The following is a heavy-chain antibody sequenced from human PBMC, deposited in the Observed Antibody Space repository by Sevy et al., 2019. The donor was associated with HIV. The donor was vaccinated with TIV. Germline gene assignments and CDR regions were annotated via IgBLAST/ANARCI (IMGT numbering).Heavy chain of an antibody. J-gene: IGHJ3*02. CDR2: ISGSGGST. V-gene: IGHV3-23*01. Sequence: GGSLRLSCAASGFTFSSYAMSWVRQAPGKGLEWVSAISGSGGSTYYADSVKGRFTISRDNSKNTLYLQMNSLRAEDRAVYYCAKDGNTMVRGVINDAFDIWGQGTMVTVSS. CDR3: AKDGNTMVRGVINDAFDI. CDR1: GFTFSSYA. D-gene: IGHD3-10*01.